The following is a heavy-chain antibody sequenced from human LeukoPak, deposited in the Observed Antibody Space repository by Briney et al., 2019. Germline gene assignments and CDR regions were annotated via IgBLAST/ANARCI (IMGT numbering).Heavy chain of an antibody. Sequence: GGSLRLSCAASGFTFSSYGMHWVRQAPGKGLEWVAFIRYDGSNKYYADSVKGRFTISRDNSKNTLYLQMNSLRAEDTAVYYCAKDHPHSSGWVFDYWGQGTLVTVSS. J-gene: IGHJ4*02. D-gene: IGHD6-19*01. CDR1: GFTFSSYG. V-gene: IGHV3-30*02. CDR3: AKDHPHSSGWVFDY. CDR2: IRYDGSNK.